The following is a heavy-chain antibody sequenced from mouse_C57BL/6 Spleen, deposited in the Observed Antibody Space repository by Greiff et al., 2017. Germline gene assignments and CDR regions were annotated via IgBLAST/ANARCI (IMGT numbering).Heavy chain of an antibody. CDR3: AKGTTVVAFDY. CDR2: IHPNSGST. V-gene: IGHV1-64*01. CDR1: GYTFTSYW. J-gene: IGHJ2*01. D-gene: IGHD1-1*01. Sequence: QVQLQQPGAELVKPGASVTLSCKASGYTFTSYWMHWVKQRPGQGLEWIGMIHPNSGSTNYNEKFKSKATLTVDKSSSTAYMQLSSLTSEDSAVYYCAKGTTVVAFDYWGQGTTLTVSS.